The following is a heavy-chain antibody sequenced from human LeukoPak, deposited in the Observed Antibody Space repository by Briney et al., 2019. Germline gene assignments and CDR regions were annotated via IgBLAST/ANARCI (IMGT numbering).Heavy chain of an antibody. CDR3: ANQGMVELRAGPHYYYMDV. J-gene: IGHJ6*03. CDR2: IYYDGSNK. CDR1: GFTFSNYG. D-gene: IGHD3-16*01. V-gene: IGHV3-30*02. Sequence: GGSLRLSCAASGFTFSNYGMHWVRQAPGKGLEWVAFIYYDGSNKYYADSVKGRFTLSRDNSKNTLYLQMNSLRPEDTAVYYCANQGMVELRAGPHYYYMDVWGKGTTVTVSS.